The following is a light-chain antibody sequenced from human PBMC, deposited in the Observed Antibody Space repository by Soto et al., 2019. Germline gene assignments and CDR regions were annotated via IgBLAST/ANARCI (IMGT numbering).Light chain of an antibody. Sequence: QSVLTQPASVSGSPGQSIAISCTGTSSDVGGYNYVSWYQQHPGKAPKLMIFDVSNWPSGVSNRFSGSKSGNTASLTISGLQAEDEADYYCSSYTSSGTLYVFGTGTKVTV. CDR3: SSYTSSGTLYV. CDR2: DVS. CDR1: SSDVGGYNY. J-gene: IGLJ1*01. V-gene: IGLV2-14*01.